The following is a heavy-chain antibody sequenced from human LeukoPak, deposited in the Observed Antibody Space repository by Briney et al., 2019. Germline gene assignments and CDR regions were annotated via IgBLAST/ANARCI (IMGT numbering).Heavy chain of an antibody. V-gene: IGHV3-53*01. CDR3: AREVGA. Sequence: GGSLRLSCTVSGIDVSSNYISWVRQAPGKGLEWVSVTYVCGNTYYADSVKGRFIVSRDNSKNTLYLDMNSRTVDDTGVYVCAREVGAWGQGTLVTVSS. D-gene: IGHD1-26*01. J-gene: IGHJ5*02. CDR2: TYVCGNT. CDR1: GIDVSSNY.